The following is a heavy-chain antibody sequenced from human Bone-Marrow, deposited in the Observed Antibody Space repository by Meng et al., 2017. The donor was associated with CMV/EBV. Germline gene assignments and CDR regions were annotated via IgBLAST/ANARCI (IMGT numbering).Heavy chain of an antibody. D-gene: IGHD3-10*01. J-gene: IGHJ4*02. V-gene: IGHV1-8*03. CDR1: GYTFSSYD. CDR3: ARGRGAFDY. CDR2: MNPNSGNT. Sequence: ASVKVSCKASGYTFSSYDINWVQQATGQGLEWMGWMNPNSGNTGYAQKFQGRVTITRDTSITTAYLERSSLTSEDTAVYYCARGRGAFDYWGQGSPVTVSS.